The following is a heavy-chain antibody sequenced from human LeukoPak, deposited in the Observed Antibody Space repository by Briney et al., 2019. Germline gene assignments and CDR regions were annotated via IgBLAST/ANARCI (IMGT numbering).Heavy chain of an antibody. CDR2: ISGSGGST. D-gene: IGHD4-4*01. J-gene: IGHJ4*02. Sequence: LGGSLRLSCAASGFTFSSYAMRWVRQAPGKGLEWVSVISGSGGSTYNADSVKGRFTISKDNSKNTLYLQMNSLRAEDTAVYYCAKGKDYSNPTSFDYWGQGTLVTVSS. V-gene: IGHV3-23*01. CDR1: GFTFSSYA. CDR3: AKGKDYSNPTSFDY.